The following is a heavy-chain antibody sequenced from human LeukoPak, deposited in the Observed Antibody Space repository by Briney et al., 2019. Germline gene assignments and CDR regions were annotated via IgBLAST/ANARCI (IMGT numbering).Heavy chain of an antibody. V-gene: IGHV4-4*07. CDR3: AREGNYYFDY. CDR1: GGSISSYY. Sequence: SETLSLTCTVSGGSISSYYWSWIRQPAGKGLEWIGRIYTSGSIKYNPSLKSRVTMSVGTSKNQFSLKVSSVTAADTAVYYCAREGNYYFDYWGQGTLVTVSS. J-gene: IGHJ4*02. D-gene: IGHD3-10*01. CDR2: IYTSGSI.